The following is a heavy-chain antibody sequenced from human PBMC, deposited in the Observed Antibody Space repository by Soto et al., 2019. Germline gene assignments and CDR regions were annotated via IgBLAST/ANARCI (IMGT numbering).Heavy chain of an antibody. Sequence: GGSLRLSCEASGFTFRNHGMHWVRQAPGKGLEWVAVIWYDGSDKYYGDSVKGRFTISRDNSKNKLYLEMNSLRAEDTAVYYCARDIASRRFDYLGQGVLVTVSS. J-gene: IGHJ4*02. V-gene: IGHV3-33*01. CDR3: ARDIASRRFDY. D-gene: IGHD6-6*01. CDR1: GFTFRNHG. CDR2: IWYDGSDK.